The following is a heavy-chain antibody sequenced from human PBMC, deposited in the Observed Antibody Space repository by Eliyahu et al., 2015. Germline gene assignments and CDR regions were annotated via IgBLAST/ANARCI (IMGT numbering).Heavy chain of an antibody. CDR2: IYTGGGT. CDR1: GFTVSSNY. D-gene: IGHD3-22*01. Sequence: EVQLVESGGGLIQPGGSLRLSCAASGFTVSSNYMSWVRQAPGKGLEWVSTIYTGGGTYYADSVKGRFTISRDTTNNAVYLQMNSLRVEDTAFYYCARFYYDSSGYYSFDYWGQGTLVTVSS. CDR3: ARFYYDSSGYYSFDY. J-gene: IGHJ4*02. V-gene: IGHV3-53*01.